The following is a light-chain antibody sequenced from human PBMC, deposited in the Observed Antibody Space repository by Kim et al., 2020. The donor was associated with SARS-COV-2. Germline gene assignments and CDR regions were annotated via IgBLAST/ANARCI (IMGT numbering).Light chain of an antibody. J-gene: IGLJ3*02. Sequence: ALGQTVRITCQGDSLRSYYASWYQQKPGQAAVLVIYGKTNRPSGIPDRFSGSSSGNTASLTSTGAQAEDEADYYCNSRDSSGNHLVFGGGTQLTVL. CDR1: SLRSYY. V-gene: IGLV3-19*01. CDR2: GKT. CDR3: NSRDSSGNHLV.